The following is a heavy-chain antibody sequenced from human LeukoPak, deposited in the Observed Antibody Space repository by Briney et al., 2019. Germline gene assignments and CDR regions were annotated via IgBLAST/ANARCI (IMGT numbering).Heavy chain of an antibody. J-gene: IGHJ6*03. Sequence: SETLSLTCTVSGGSISSSSYYWSWIRQPPGKGLEWIGYSYYSGSTNYKSSLKSRVTISVDTSKNQFSPKLSSVTAADTAVYYCARTTEGGYSYGYFYYYYMDVWGKGTTVTISS. CDR1: GGSISSSSYY. CDR3: ARTTEGGYSYGYFYYYYMDV. D-gene: IGHD5-18*01. CDR2: SYYSGST. V-gene: IGHV4-61*01.